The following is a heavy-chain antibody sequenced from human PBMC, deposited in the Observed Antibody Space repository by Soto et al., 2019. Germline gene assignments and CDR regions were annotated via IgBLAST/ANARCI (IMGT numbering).Heavy chain of an antibody. V-gene: IGHV4-59*01. D-gene: IGHD3-22*01. CDR1: GGSISDYY. Sequence: SETLSLTCTVSGGSISDYYWSWIRQPPGKGLEWIGYIYYTGRTTYSPSLKSRVTISVDTSKNQFSLKLSSVTAADTAVYYCARGAYDSSGYYWFDYWAQGTLVTVSS. CDR2: IYYTGRT. CDR3: ARGAYDSSGYYWFDY. J-gene: IGHJ4*02.